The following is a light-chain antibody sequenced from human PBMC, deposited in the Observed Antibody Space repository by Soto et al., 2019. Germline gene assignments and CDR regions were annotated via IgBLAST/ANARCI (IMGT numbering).Light chain of an antibody. Sequence: QSALAQPTSVSGSPGQSIAISCTGTSSDVGGYNYVSWYQQHPGKAPKLMIYDVSKRPSGVPDRFSGSKSGTSASLAISGLQSEDEADYYCAAWDDSLNGVVFGGGTKVTVL. CDR2: DVS. CDR1: SSDVGGYNY. CDR3: AAWDDSLNGVV. J-gene: IGLJ2*01. V-gene: IGLV2-11*01.